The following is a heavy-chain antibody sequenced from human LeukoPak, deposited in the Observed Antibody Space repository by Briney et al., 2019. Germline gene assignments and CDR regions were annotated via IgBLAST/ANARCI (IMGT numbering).Heavy chain of an antibody. D-gene: IGHD4/OR15-4a*01. CDR3: ARRAYGAWYFDL. CDR2: IYYSGST. Sequence: PSETLSLTCTVSGGSISSYYWSWIRQPPGKGLEWIGYIYYSGSTNYNPSLESRVTTSVDTSKNQFSLKLSSVTAADTAIYYCARRAYGAWYFDLWGRGTLVTVSS. CDR1: GGSISSYY. V-gene: IGHV4-59*01. J-gene: IGHJ2*01.